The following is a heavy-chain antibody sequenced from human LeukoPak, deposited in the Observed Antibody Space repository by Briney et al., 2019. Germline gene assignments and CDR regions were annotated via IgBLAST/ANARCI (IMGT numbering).Heavy chain of an antibody. CDR3: AKTTYYDFWSGYSLDY. CDR2: ISGSGGST. V-gene: IGHV3-23*01. J-gene: IGHJ4*02. Sequence: GGSLRLSCAASGFTFSSYAMSWVRQAPGKGLEWVSAISGSGGSTYYADSVKGRFTISRDNSKNTRYLQMNSLRAEDTAVYYCAKTTYYDFWSGYSLDYWGQGTLVTVSS. CDR1: GFTFSSYA. D-gene: IGHD3-3*01.